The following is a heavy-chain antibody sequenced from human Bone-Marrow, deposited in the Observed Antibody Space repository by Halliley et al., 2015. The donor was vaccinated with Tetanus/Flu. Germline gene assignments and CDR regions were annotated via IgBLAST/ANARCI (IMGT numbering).Heavy chain of an antibody. Sequence: SDSGTTKSNPPLQSRVTISVHMSKNQFSLNLTSVTAADTAVYYCARRYDFWSGYFRTYGLDVWGQGTTVTVSS. D-gene: IGHD3-3*01. V-gene: IGHV4-61*07. CDR2: SDSGTT. J-gene: IGHJ6*01. CDR3: ARRYDFWSGYFRTYGLDV.